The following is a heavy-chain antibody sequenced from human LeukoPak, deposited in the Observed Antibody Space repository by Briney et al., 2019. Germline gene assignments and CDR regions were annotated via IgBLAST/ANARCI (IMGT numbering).Heavy chain of an antibody. D-gene: IGHD3-22*01. CDR1: GFTFSSYA. CDR2: ISGSGGST. Sequence: PGGSLRLSCAASGFTFSSYAMSWVRQAPVKGLEWVSAISGSGGSTYYADSVKGRFTISRDNSKNTLYLQMNSLRAEDTAVYYCAKLGSDLSITMIVVVPFDYWGQGTLVTVSS. V-gene: IGHV3-23*01. CDR3: AKLGSDLSITMIVVVPFDY. J-gene: IGHJ4*02.